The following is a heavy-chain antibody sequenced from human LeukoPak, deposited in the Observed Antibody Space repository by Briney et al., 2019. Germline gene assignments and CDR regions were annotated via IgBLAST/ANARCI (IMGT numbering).Heavy chain of an antibody. CDR1: GFTFNDAW. Sequence: GGSLRLSCAASGFTFNDAWMSWVRQAPGKGLDWVSSINGGGGSTYYADSVKGRFTISRDNSKNTLYLQMNSLRAEDTAVYYCAKIGANVGFWGQGTLVTVSS. J-gene: IGHJ4*02. CDR2: INGGGGST. V-gene: IGHV3-23*01. CDR3: AKIGANVGF. D-gene: IGHD4/OR15-4a*01.